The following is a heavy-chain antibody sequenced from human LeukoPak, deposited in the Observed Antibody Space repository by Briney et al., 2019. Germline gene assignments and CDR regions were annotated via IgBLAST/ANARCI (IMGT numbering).Heavy chain of an antibody. CDR2: IYYSGST. J-gene: IGHJ4*02. D-gene: IGHD6-19*01. CDR3: AGAEAVAGTHPFDY. Sequence: SETLSLTCTVSGGSISSYYWSWIRQPPGKGLEWIGYIYYSGSTNYNPSLKSRVTISVDTSKNQFSLKLSSVTAADTAVYYCAGAEAVAGTHPFDYWGQGTLVTVSS. V-gene: IGHV4-59*01. CDR1: GGSISSYY.